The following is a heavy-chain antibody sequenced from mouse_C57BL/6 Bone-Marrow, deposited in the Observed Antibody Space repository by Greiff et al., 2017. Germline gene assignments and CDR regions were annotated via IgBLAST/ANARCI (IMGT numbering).Heavy chain of an antibody. CDR1: GFTFSDYY. D-gene: IGHD1-1*01. V-gene: IGHV5-12*01. CDR2: ISNGGGST. J-gene: IGHJ3*01. Sequence: EVQGVESGGGLVQPGGSLKLSCAASGFTFSDYYMYWVRQTPEKRLEWVAYISNGGGSTYYPDTVKGRFTISRDNAKNTLYLQMSRLKSEDTAMYYCARRGNGSSWFAYWGQGTLVTVSA. CDR3: ARRGNGSSWFAY.